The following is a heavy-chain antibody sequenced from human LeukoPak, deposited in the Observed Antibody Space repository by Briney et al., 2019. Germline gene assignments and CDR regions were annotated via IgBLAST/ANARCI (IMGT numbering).Heavy chain of an antibody. CDR1: GYTFTGYY. CDR3: ARDFRITAAGTGYYYGMDV. CDR2: INPNTGGT. Sequence: EASVKVSCKASGYTFTGYYMHWVRQAPGQGLEWMGWINPNTGGTNYAQKFQGRVTMTRDTSISTAYMEPRRLRSDDTAVYYCARDFRITAAGTGYYYGMDVWGQGTTVTVSS. J-gene: IGHJ6*02. D-gene: IGHD6-13*01. V-gene: IGHV1-2*02.